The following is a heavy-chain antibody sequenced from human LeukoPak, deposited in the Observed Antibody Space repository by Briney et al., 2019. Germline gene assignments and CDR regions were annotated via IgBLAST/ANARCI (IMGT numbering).Heavy chain of an antibody. J-gene: IGHJ4*02. D-gene: IGHD3-22*01. CDR2: IYSSGSI. Sequence: SETLSLTCIVSGDSISNYYLTWIRQPAGKGLEWIGRIYSSGSISYNPSLEGRVTMSIDTSNNQFSLRLTSVTAADTAIYYCARERGYYDSSGYFRYWGQGTLVTVSS. CDR1: GDSISNYY. CDR3: ARERGYYDSSGYFRY. V-gene: IGHV4-4*07.